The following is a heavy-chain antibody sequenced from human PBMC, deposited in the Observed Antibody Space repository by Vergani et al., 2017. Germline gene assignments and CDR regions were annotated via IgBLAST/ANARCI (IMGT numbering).Heavy chain of an antibody. CDR1: GGSFSGYY. J-gene: IGHJ6*02. V-gene: IGHV4-34*10. D-gene: IGHD4-23*01. CDR2: INHSGST. CDR3: ARDFGDYGGNYYYYYYGMDV. Sequence: QVQLPESGPGLVKPSETLSLTCAVYGGSFSGYYWSWIRQPPGKGLEWIGEINHSGSTNYNPSLKSRVTISVDTSKNQFSLKLSSVTAADTAVYYCARDFGDYGGNYYYYYYGMDVWGQGTTVTVSS.